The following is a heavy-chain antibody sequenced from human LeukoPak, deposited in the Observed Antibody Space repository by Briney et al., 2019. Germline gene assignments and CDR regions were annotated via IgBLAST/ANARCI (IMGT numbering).Heavy chain of an antibody. V-gene: IGHV4-59*01. J-gene: IGHJ4*02. D-gene: IGHD3-3*01. CDR2: IYYSGST. CDR1: GGSISSYY. Sequence: SETLSLTCTVSGGSISSYYWSWVRQPPGKGLEWIGYIYYSGSTNYNPSLKSRVTISVDTSKNQFSLKLSSVTAADTAVYYCARESGYDFDYWGQGTLVTVSS. CDR3: ARESGYDFDY.